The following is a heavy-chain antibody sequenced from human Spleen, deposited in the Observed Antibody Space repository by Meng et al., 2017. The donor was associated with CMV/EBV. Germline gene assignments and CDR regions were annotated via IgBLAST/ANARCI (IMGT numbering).Heavy chain of an antibody. CDR2: ISGSGGST. J-gene: IGHJ4*02. Sequence: TFSTFVVPWVRPVPGKGLQWVSAISGSGGSTYYADSVKCRFTISREKSKNTLYLQMNSLRAEDTAVYHCAKQYDFWSGYYTPGAVDYWGQGTLVTVSS. CDR3: AKQYDFWSGYYTPGAVDY. V-gene: IGHV3-23*01. CDR1: TFSTFV. D-gene: IGHD3-3*01.